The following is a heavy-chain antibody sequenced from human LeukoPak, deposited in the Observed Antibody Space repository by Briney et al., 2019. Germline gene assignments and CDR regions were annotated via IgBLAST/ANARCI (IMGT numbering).Heavy chain of an antibody. CDR2: ISSSSSYI. Sequence: KAGGSLRLSCAASGFTFSSYSMNWVRQAPGKGLEWVSSISSSSSYIYYADSVKGRFTISRDNAKNSLYLQMNSLRAEDTAVYYCARPGHYDFWSGYEYYYYYMDVWGKGTTVTVSS. D-gene: IGHD3-3*01. J-gene: IGHJ6*03. CDR1: GFTFSSYS. CDR3: ARPGHYDFWSGYEYYYYYMDV. V-gene: IGHV3-21*01.